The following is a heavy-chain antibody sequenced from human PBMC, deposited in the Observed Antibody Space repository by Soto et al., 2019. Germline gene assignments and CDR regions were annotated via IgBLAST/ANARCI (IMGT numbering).Heavy chain of an antibody. D-gene: IGHD3-9*01. CDR3: ARIHELRYFDWLFTFDY. V-gene: IGHV2-26*01. CDR2: IFSNDEK. J-gene: IGHJ4*02. CDR1: GFSLSNARMG. Sequence: SGPTLVNPTETPTLTCTVSGFSLSNARMGVSWIRQPPGKALEWLAHIFSNDEKSYSTSLKSRLTISKDTSKSQVVLTMTNMDPVDTATYYCARIHELRYFDWLFTFDYWGQGTLVTVSS.